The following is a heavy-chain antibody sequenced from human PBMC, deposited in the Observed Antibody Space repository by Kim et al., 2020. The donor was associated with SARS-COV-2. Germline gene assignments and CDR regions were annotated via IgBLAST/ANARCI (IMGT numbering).Heavy chain of an antibody. Sequence: TYYADSVKGRFTISRDNSKNTLYLQMNSLRAEDTAVYYCAKEVGPNPFDYWGQGTLVTVSS. V-gene: IGHV3-23*01. CDR3: AKEVGPNPFDY. J-gene: IGHJ4*02. CDR2: T.